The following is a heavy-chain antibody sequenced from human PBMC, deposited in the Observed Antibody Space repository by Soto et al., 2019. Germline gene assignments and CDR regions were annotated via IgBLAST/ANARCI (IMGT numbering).Heavy chain of an antibody. D-gene: IGHD6-13*01. J-gene: IGHJ4*02. V-gene: IGHV3-23*01. Sequence: PGGSLRLSCAASGFTFSSYAMSWVRQAPGKGLECVSDTSGSGGSTYYADSVKGRFTISRDNSKNTLYLQMNSLRAEDTAVYYCAKGPSYSSSWYFDYWGQGTLVTVSS. CDR2: TSGSGGST. CDR1: GFTFSSYA. CDR3: AKGPSYSSSWYFDY.